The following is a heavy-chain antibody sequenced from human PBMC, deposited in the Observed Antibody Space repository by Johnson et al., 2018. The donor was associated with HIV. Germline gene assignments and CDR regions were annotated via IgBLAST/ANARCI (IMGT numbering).Heavy chain of an antibody. D-gene: IGHD1-26*01. V-gene: IGHV3-30*19. CDR3: ARMGGATYAFDI. CDR2: IWYDGSNK. CDR1: GFTFSSYG. Sequence: QVQLVESGGGVVQPGRSLRLYCAASGFTFSSYGMHWVRQAPGKGLEWVAVIWYDGSNKYYADSVKGRFTISRDNSKNTLYLQMNSLRAEDTAVYYCARMGGATYAFDIWGQGTMVTVSS. J-gene: IGHJ3*02.